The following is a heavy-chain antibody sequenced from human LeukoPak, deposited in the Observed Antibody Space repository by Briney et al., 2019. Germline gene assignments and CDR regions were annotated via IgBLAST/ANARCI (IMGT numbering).Heavy chain of an antibody. CDR3: ARVGGVAGSDYLDQ. D-gene: IGHD6-19*01. CDR2: SRNKARGYTT. CDR1: GFTSSDHF. V-gene: IGHV3-72*01. Sequence: GGSLRLSCAASGFTSSDHFMDWVRQAPGKGLEWVGRSRNKARGYTTEYAVPVKGRFTISRDESKNSLYLHMNSLKIEDTAVYYCARVGGVAGSDYLDQWGQGTLVTVSS. J-gene: IGHJ4*02.